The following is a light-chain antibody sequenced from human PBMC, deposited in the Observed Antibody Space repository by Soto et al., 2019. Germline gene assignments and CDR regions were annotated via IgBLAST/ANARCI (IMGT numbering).Light chain of an antibody. CDR1: SSDVGAYNF. V-gene: IGLV2-14*01. Sequence: QSALTQPASVSGSPGQSITISCTGTSSDVGAYNFVSWYQHHPGKAPKLMIYEVSNRPSGVSNRFSGSKSGNTASLTISGLQAEDEADYYCNSYTSSAARVFGTGTKVTVL. CDR3: NSYTSSAARV. J-gene: IGLJ1*01. CDR2: EVS.